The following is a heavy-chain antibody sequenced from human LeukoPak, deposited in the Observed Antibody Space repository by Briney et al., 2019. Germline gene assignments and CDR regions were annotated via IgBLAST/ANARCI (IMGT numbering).Heavy chain of an antibody. CDR2: ITGGGDTT. CDR3: AKAANYDILTGYYLDY. V-gene: IGHV3-23*01. Sequence: GGSLRLSCAASGFTFSSYGMTWVRQAPGKGLEWVSAITGGGDTTYYADSVKGRFTISRDNSKNTLYLQMNNLRAEDTAIYYCAKAANYDILTGYYLDYWGQGTLVTVSS. D-gene: IGHD3-9*01. CDR1: GFTFSSYG. J-gene: IGHJ4*02.